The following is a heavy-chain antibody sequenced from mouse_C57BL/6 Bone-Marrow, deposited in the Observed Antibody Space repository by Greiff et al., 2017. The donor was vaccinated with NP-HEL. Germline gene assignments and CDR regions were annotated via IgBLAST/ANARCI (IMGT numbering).Heavy chain of an antibody. CDR1: GYTFTSYW. J-gene: IGHJ2*01. V-gene: IGHV1-55*01. Sequence: QVQLQQSGAELVKPGASVKMSCKASGYTFTSYWITWVKQRPGQGLEWIGDIYPGSGSTNYNENFKGKATLTIDTSTSTAYMQLSSLTSEDSAMYYCARYGDSNYPDYWGQGTTLTVSS. D-gene: IGHD2-5*01. CDR3: ARYGDSNYPDY. CDR2: IYPGSGST.